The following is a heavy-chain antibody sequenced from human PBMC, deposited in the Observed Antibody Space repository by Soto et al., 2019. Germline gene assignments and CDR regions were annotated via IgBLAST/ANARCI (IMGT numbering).Heavy chain of an antibody. CDR3: AQDTYFHVRSGYYVFDY. J-gene: IGHJ4*02. Sequence: QVQLAESGGGVVQPGRSLRLSCAASGFTFSSYGMHWVRQAPGKGLEWVVGISYDGSNKNYGDSAKGRFTISRDNSKNTLYLQMDSLRDDDTAVYYCAQDTYFHVRSGYYVFDYWGQGTLLTVSS. V-gene: IGHV3-30*18. D-gene: IGHD3-22*01. CDR2: ISYDGSNK. CDR1: GFTFSSYG.